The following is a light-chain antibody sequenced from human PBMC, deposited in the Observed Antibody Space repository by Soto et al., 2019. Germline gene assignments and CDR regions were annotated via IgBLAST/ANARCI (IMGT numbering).Light chain of an antibody. J-gene: IGKJ5*01. CDR1: QSVSSSS. CDR3: QQYGNSPIT. CDR2: GAS. Sequence: EIVLTQSPFTLSLSTVEIATLSCKASQSVSSSSLAWYQQKPGQAPRLLMYGASSRATGIPDKFSGSGSGTGFTLTISRLEPEDFAVYYCQQYGNSPITFGQGTRLEN. V-gene: IGKV3-20*01.